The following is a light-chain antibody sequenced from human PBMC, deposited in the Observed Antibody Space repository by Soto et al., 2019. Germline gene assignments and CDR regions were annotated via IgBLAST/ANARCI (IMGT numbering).Light chain of an antibody. Sequence: QSVLTQPPSVSAAAGQNVTISCSGTSSNIGNNFVSWYQHLPGTAPKILIYDNVKRPSGIPDRFSGFKSGASATLGITGLXTGDEADYYCGSWDTSLSLCYVFGTGTKVTVL. V-gene: IGLV1-51*01. J-gene: IGLJ1*01. CDR2: DNV. CDR1: SSNIGNNF. CDR3: GSWDTSLSLCYV.